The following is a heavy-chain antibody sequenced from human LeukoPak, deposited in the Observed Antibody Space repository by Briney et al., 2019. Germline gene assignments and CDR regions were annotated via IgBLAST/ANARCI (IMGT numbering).Heavy chain of an antibody. J-gene: IGHJ4*02. D-gene: IGHD3-10*01. CDR3: AKGSFYLLLFDY. CDR2: ISYDGSNK. V-gene: IGHV3-30-3*01. CDR1: GFTFSSYA. Sequence: PGRSLRLSCAASGFTFSSYAMHWVRQAPGKGLEWVAVISYDGSNKYYADSVKGRFTISRDNSKNTLYLQMNSLRAEDTAVYYCAKGSFYLLLFDYWGQGTLVTVSS.